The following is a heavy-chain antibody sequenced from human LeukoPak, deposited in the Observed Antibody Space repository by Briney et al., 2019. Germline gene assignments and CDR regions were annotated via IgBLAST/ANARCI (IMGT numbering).Heavy chain of an antibody. Sequence: KPSETLSLTCAVYGGSFSGYYWSWIRQPPGKGLEWIGEINHSGSTNYNPSHKSRVTISVDTSKNQFSLKLSSVTAADTAVYYCASKVGTLYFDYWGQGTLVTVSS. D-gene: IGHD1-26*01. CDR1: GGSFSGYY. J-gene: IGHJ4*02. CDR2: INHSGST. V-gene: IGHV4-34*01. CDR3: ASKVGTLYFDY.